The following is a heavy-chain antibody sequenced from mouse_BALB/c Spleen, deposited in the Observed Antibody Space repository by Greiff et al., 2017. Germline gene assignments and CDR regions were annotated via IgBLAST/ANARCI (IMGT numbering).Heavy chain of an antibody. Sequence: VQVVESGPGLVAPSQSLSITCTVSGFSLTGYGVNWVRQPPGKGLEWLGMIWGDGSTDYNSALKSRLSISKDNSKSQVFLKMNSLQTDDTARYYCAREAYYGKRYFDVWGAGTTVTVSS. CDR3: AREAYYGKRYFDV. D-gene: IGHD2-10*01. CDR1: GFSLTGYG. CDR2: IWGDGST. J-gene: IGHJ1*01. V-gene: IGHV2-6-7*01.